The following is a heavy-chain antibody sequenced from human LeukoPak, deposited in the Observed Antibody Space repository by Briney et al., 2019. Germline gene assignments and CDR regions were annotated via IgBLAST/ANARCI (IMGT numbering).Heavy chain of an antibody. J-gene: IGHJ4*02. D-gene: IGHD1-26*01. CDR2: INSDGSST. V-gene: IGHV3-74*01. CDR3: ARDRNTGSSYENLFEY. CDR1: GFTFSSNW. Sequence: PGGSLRLSCAASGFTFSSNWMHWVRQAPGKGLVWVSRINSDGSSTSYADSVKGRFTISRDNAKNTLYLQMSTLRAEDTSVYYCARDRNTGSSYENLFEYWGQGSLVTVSS.